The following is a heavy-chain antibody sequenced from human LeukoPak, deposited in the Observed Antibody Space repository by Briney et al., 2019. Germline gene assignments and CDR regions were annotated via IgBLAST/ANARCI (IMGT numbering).Heavy chain of an antibody. D-gene: IGHD1-20*01. CDR3: ARDVTGSANYFDY. CDR1: GFTFSSYS. V-gene: IGHV3-21*01. J-gene: IGHJ4*02. Sequence: GGSLRLSCAASGFTFSSYSMNWVRQAPGKGLEWVSSISSSSSYIYYADSVKGRFTISRDNAKNSLYLQMNSLRAEDTAVYYCARDVTGSANYFDYWGQGTLVTVSS. CDR2: ISSSSSYI.